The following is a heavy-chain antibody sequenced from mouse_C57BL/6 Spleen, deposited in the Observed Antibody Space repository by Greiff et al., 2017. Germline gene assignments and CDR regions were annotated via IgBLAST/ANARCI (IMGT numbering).Heavy chain of an antibody. CDR1: GYTFTSYW. Sequence: QVQLQQPGAELVRPGSSVKLSCKASGYTFTSYWMDWVKQRPGQGLEWIGNIYPSDSETHYNQKFKDKATLTVDKSSSTDYMQLSSLTSEDSAVYDCARGYYGSSVYCYFDVWGTGTTVTVSS. CDR3: ARGYYGSSVYCYFDV. J-gene: IGHJ1*03. CDR2: IYPSDSET. V-gene: IGHV1-61*01. D-gene: IGHD1-1*01.